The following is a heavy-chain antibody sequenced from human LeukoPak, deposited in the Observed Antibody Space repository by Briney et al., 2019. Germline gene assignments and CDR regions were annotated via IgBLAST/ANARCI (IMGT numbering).Heavy chain of an antibody. Sequence: GGSLRLSCAASGFTFSSYAMSWVRQAPGKGLEWVSAISGSGGSTYYADSVKGRFTISRDNSRNTLYLQMNSLRAEDTAVYYCTIFGVVIRPYFDYWGQGTLVTVSS. D-gene: IGHD3-3*01. J-gene: IGHJ4*02. CDR2: ISGSGGST. V-gene: IGHV3-23*01. CDR3: TIFGVVIRPYFDY. CDR1: GFTFSSYA.